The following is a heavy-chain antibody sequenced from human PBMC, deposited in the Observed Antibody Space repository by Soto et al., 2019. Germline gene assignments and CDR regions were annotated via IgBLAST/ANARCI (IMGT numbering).Heavy chain of an antibody. J-gene: IGHJ4*02. CDR2: ISGNGAYV. V-gene: IGHV3-21*06. CDR1: GFTFNIYT. Sequence: PGGSLRLSCEASGFTFNIYTINWVRQAPGKGLQWVSSISGNGAYVYYADSVRGRFAVSRDNAKNSVFLLMDSLRPEDTGVYFCTRGPDHWGQGTLVTVSS. CDR3: TRGPDH.